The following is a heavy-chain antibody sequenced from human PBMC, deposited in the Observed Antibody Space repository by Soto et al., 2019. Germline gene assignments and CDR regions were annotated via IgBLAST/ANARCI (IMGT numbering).Heavy chain of an antibody. Sequence: QVQLVQSGAEVKKPGASVKVSCKASGYTFTSYDINWVRQATGQGLEWMGWMNPNSANTGYAQKFQGRVTMTANTSISTAYMELSSLRSEDTALYFCARVFSPDGRSGIGYWGQGTVITVSS. J-gene: IGHJ1*01. CDR2: MNPNSANT. V-gene: IGHV1-8*01. D-gene: IGHD2-15*01. CDR1: GYTFTSYD. CDR3: ARVFSPDGRSGIGY.